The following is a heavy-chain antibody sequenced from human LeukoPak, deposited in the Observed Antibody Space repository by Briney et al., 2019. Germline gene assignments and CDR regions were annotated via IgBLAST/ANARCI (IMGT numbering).Heavy chain of an antibody. J-gene: IGHJ4*02. CDR1: GGSISSGSYY. CDR3: ARAPEHYDSQYYFDY. CDR2: IYTSGST. D-gene: IGHD3-22*01. Sequence: SETLSLTCTVSGGSISSGSYYWSWIRQPAGKGLEWIGRIYTSGSTNYNPSLKSRVTISVDTSKNQFSLKLSSVTAADTAVYYCARAPEHYDSQYYFDYWGQGTLVTVSS. V-gene: IGHV4-61*02.